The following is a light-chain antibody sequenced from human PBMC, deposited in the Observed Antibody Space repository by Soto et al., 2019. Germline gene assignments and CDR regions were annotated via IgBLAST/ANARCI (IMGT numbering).Light chain of an antibody. CDR3: QQYNDCSWT. CDR1: QSISIW. J-gene: IGKJ1*01. Sequence: DIQMTQSPSTRSASVGDRVAISCRASQSISIWLAWYQQKPGKAPKLLIYKASSLESGVPSRFSGSGTGTEFTLTISSLQPDDFATYYCQQYNDCSWTFGQGTKVEI. V-gene: IGKV1-5*03. CDR2: KAS.